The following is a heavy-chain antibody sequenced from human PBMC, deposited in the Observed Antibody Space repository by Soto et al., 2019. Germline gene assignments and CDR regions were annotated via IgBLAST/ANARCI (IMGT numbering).Heavy chain of an antibody. CDR2: TYYRSKWYN. CDR3: ARDFYGSGRYGRKYYYYGMDV. CDR1: GDSVSSNSAA. Sequence: PSQTLSLTCAISGDSVSSNSAAWNWIRQSPSRGLEWLGRTYYRSKWYNDYAVSVKSRITINPDTSKNQFSLQLNSVTPEDTAVYYCARDFYGSGRYGRKYYYYGMDVWGQGTTVTVSS. D-gene: IGHD3-10*01. J-gene: IGHJ6*02. V-gene: IGHV6-1*01.